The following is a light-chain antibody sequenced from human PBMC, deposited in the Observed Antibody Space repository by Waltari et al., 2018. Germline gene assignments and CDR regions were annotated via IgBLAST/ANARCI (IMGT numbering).Light chain of an antibody. Sequence: LALTQSPSASASLGASVTVTCTLSSDHSNYAIAWHQQQPQKGPRYLMKVNSDGSHIRGAGISDRFSGSSSGAERYLTISSLQSEDEGDYYCQTWDIATVVCGGGTKLTVL. CDR2: VNSDGSH. CDR1: SDHSNYA. J-gene: IGLJ2*01. CDR3: QTWDIATVV. V-gene: IGLV4-69*01.